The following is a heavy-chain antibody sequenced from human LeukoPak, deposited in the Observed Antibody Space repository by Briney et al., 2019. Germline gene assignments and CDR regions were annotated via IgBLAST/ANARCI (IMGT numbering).Heavy chain of an antibody. CDR1: GFTFSSYD. J-gene: IGHJ4*02. D-gene: IGHD3-10*01. CDR2: IRYDGSNK. V-gene: IGHV3-30*02. Sequence: PGGSLRLSCAASGFTFSSYDIHWVRQAPGKGLEWVAFIRYDGSNKYYADSVKGRFTISRDNSKNTLYLQMNSLRAEDTAVYYCARPTYYYGSGSPLDYWGQGTLVTVSS. CDR3: ARPTYYYGSGSPLDY.